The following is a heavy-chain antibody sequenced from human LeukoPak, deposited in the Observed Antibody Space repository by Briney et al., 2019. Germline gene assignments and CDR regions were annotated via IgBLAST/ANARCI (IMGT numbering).Heavy chain of an antibody. V-gene: IGHV3-21*05. CDR1: GFTFSSYS. Sequence: PGGSLRLSCAASGFTFSSYSMNWVRQAPGKGLEWVSYISSSSSYIYYADSVKGRFTISRVNAKNTLYLQMNSLRAEDTAVYYCASKATSVWFDPWGQGTLVTVSS. D-gene: IGHD2-2*01. CDR3: ASKATSVWFDP. CDR2: ISSSSSYI. J-gene: IGHJ5*02.